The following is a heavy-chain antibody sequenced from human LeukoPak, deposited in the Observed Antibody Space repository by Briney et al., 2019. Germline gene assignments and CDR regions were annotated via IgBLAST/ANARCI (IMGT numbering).Heavy chain of an antibody. CDR3: ARESPTSIWIFDY. CDR2: ISSSSSTM. V-gene: IGHV3-48*01. J-gene: IGHJ4*02. D-gene: IGHD3-3*01. Sequence: PGGSLRLSCAASGFTFSTYTINWVRQAPGKGLEWVSYISSSSSTMYYADSVKGRFTISRDNAKNSLYLQMNSLRAEDTAVYYCARESPTSIWIFDYWGQGTLVTVSS. CDR1: GFTFSTYT.